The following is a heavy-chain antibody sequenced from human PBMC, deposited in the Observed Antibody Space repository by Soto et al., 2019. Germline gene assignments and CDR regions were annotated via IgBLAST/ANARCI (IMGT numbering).Heavy chain of an antibody. V-gene: IGHV3-48*01. D-gene: IGHD4-17*01. CDR3: ARARAYGDYYFDY. CDR1: GFTFSSYS. J-gene: IGHJ4*02. Sequence: GGSLRLSCAASGFTFSSYSMNWVRQAPGKGLEWVSYISSSSSTIYYADSVKGRFTISRDNAKNSLYLQMNSLRAEDTAVYYCARARAYGDYYFDYWGQGTLVTVSS. CDR2: ISSSSSTI.